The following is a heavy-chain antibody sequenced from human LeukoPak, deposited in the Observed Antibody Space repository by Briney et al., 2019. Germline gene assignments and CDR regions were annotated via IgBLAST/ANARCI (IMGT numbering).Heavy chain of an antibody. Sequence: GSLRLSCAASGFTFSSYSMNWVRQAPGKGLEWVSSISSSSSYIYYADSVKGRFTISRDNAKNSLYLQMNNLRVEDTAVYYCARDIPGGASHLDYWGQGTLVTVSS. D-gene: IGHD1-26*01. CDR1: GFTFSSYS. J-gene: IGHJ4*02. CDR3: ARDIPGGASHLDY. V-gene: IGHV3-21*01. CDR2: ISSSSSYI.